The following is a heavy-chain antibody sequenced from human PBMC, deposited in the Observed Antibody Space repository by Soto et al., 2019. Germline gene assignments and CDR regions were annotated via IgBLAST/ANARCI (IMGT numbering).Heavy chain of an antibody. D-gene: IGHD4-17*01. CDR3: ARQAPTVTFDY. CDR1: GGSISGSGYY. Sequence: SETLSLTCTVSGGSISGSGYYWGWIRQPPGKGLEWIGSIYFSGSTSYNPSLKSRVTISVDTSKNQFSLKLRSVTATDTAVYYCARQAPTVTFDYWGQGTLVTVSS. CDR2: IYFSGST. V-gene: IGHV4-39*01. J-gene: IGHJ4*02.